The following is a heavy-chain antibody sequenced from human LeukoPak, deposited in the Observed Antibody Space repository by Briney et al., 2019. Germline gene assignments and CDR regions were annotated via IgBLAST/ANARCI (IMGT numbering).Heavy chain of an antibody. CDR2: IYHSGNT. J-gene: IGHJ5*02. Sequence: PPGTLSLTCTVSGGSISSNNWWSWVRLPPGKGLEWIGEIYHSGNTNYNPSLKSRVTISVDTSKNQFSLKLSSVTAADTAVYYCARDLGGDAAAGIPSPTGPWGQGTLVTVSS. D-gene: IGHD6-13*01. CDR1: GGSISSNNW. CDR3: ARDLGGDAAAGIPSPTGP. V-gene: IGHV4-4*03.